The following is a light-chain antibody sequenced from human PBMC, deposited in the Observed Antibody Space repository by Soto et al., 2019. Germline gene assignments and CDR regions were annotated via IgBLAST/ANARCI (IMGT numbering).Light chain of an antibody. J-gene: IGKJ5*01. V-gene: IGKV1-39*01. CDR1: QSISIW. Sequence: DIQMTQSPSTLSASVGDRVTITCRASQSISIWLAWYQQKPGKAPKILVYAASSLQSGVPSRFTGSGSGTDFTPTISSLQPEDFATYFCQQSYTTPITFGQGTRLEIK. CDR3: QQSYTTPIT. CDR2: AAS.